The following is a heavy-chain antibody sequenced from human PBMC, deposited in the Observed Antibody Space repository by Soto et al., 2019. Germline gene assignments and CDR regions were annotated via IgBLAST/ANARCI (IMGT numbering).Heavy chain of an antibody. CDR3: AKETLRYYAMDV. V-gene: IGHV3-30*18. J-gene: IGHJ6*02. Sequence: GGSLRLSCAASGLTFNNYGMHWVRQAPGKGLEWVAVISSDGSRKYYADSVKGRITISRDNSMNTRYLQMNSLRAEDTAVYYCAKETLRYYAMDVWGQGTTVTVSS. CDR2: ISSDGSRK. CDR1: GLTFNNYG.